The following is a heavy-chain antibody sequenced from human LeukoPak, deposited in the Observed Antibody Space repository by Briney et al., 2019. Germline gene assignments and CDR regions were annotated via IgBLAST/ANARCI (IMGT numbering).Heavy chain of an antibody. CDR3: TRVPVGEWLFCNY. D-gene: IGHD3-3*01. CDR1: GFTFGDYA. J-gene: IGHJ4*02. Sequence: GGSLRLSCTASGFTFGDYAMSWFRQAPGEGLGWVGFIRSKAYCGTTEYAAPVKGRFTISRDDSKSIAYLQINSLKPEDMAVYYCTRVPVGEWLFCNYWGQGTLVTVSS. V-gene: IGHV3-49*03. CDR2: IRSKAYCGTT.